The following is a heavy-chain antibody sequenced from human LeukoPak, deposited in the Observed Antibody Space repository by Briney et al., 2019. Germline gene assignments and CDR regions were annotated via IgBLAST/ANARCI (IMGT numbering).Heavy chain of an antibody. D-gene: IGHD1-20*01. CDR3: ARVYRKTYKWNDQLDY. J-gene: IGHJ4*02. CDR2: IFHSGST. Sequence: SETLSLTCTVSGASISSYYWNWIRQPPGKRLEWIGHIFHSGSTISNPSLKSRVTISVNMSKTQFSLKLNSVTAADTAVYYCARVYRKTYKWNDQLDYWGQGTLVTGSS. V-gene: IGHV4-59*12. CDR1: GASISSYY.